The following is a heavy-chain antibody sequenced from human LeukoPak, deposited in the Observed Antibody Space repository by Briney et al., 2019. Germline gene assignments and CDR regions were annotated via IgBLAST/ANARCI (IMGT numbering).Heavy chain of an antibody. CDR3: ARDREVVTAKAQMDV. CDR2: IYIDSNT. D-gene: IGHD2-21*02. V-gene: IGHV3-53*01. J-gene: IGHJ6*04. Sequence: PGGSLRLSCAVSGSTVSTNHMSWVRQAPGKGLEWVSVIYIDSNTYYADSVKGRFTISRDNSKNTVFLQMTSLRVDDTAVYYCARDREVVTAKAQMDVWGKGTTVIVSS. CDR1: GSTVSTNH.